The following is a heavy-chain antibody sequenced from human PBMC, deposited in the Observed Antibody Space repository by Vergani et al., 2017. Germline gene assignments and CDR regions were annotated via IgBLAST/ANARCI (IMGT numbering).Heavy chain of an antibody. D-gene: IGHD2-15*01. Sequence: QVQLVQSGAEVKKPGASVKVSCKASGYTFTSYDITWVRQATGQGLEWMGWMNPNSGNTGYAQKFQGRVTMTRNTSISTAYMELSSLRSEDTAVYYCARVPSPGRGYCSGGSCYSVRYYFDYWGQGTLVTVSS. CDR2: MNPNSGNT. V-gene: IGHV1-8*01. J-gene: IGHJ4*02. CDR3: ARVPSPGRGYCSGGSCYSVRYYFDY. CDR1: GYTFTSYD.